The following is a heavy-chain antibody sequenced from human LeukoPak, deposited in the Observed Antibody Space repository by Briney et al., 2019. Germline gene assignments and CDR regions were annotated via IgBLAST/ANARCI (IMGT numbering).Heavy chain of an antibody. V-gene: IGHV3-23*01. CDR1: GFTFSSYA. CDR2: ISGSGGST. Sequence: GGSLRLSCAASGFTFSSYAMSWVRQAPGKGLEWVSAISGSGGSTYYADSVKGRFTISRDNSKNTLYLQMNSLRAEDTAVYYCANVGAAAGRGSPYYFDYWGQGTLVTVSS. CDR3: ANVGAAAGRGSPYYFDY. J-gene: IGHJ4*02. D-gene: IGHD6-13*01.